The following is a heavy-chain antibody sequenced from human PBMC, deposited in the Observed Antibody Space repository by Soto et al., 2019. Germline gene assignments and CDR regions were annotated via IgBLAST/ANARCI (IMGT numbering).Heavy chain of an antibody. J-gene: IGHJ1*01. CDR3: ARGTRSYYDSSGYYYFQH. CDR1: GGSFSGYY. Sequence: SETLSLTCAVYGGSFSGYYWSWIRQPPGKGLEWIGEINHSGSTNYNPSLKSRVTISVDTSKNQFSLKLSSVTAADTAVYYCARGTRSYYDSSGYYYFQHWGQGTLVTV. V-gene: IGHV4-34*01. D-gene: IGHD3-22*01. CDR2: INHSGST.